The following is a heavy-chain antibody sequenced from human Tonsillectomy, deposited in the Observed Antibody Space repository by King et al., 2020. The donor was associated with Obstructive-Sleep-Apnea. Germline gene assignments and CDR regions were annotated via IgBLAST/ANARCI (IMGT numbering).Heavy chain of an antibody. CDR2: ISASGTSI. J-gene: IGHJ4*02. CDR1: GFTFSTYS. CDR3: TGEQCGRDCFQIDC. V-gene: IGHV3-21*01. D-gene: IGHD2-21*02. Sequence: VQLVESGGGLVNPGGSLRLSCEASGFTFSTYSMNWVRQAPGRGLEWVSFISASGTSIFYADSVKGRFTISRDDAKNSLYLQMSSLRAEDTAVYYCTGEQCGRDCFQIDCWGQGTPVTVSS.